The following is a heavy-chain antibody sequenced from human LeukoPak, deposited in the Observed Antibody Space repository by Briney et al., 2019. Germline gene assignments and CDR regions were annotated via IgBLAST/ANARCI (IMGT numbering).Heavy chain of an antibody. CDR1: GFTFSSYD. V-gene: IGHV3-13*01. D-gene: IGHD6-19*01. CDR2: IGTAGDT. J-gene: IGHJ6*02. Sequence: GGSLRLSCAASGFTFSSYDMHWVRQATGKGLEWVSAIGTAGDTYYPGSVRGRFTISRENAKNSLYLQMNSLRAGDTAVYYCARGWPGIAVAGPSWVWGQGTTVTASS. CDR3: ARGWPGIAVAGPSWV.